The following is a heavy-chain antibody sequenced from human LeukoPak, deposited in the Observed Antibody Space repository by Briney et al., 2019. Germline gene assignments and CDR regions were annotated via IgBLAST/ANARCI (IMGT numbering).Heavy chain of an antibody. CDR3: ARRDQKKWLRLPGYFDY. CDR2: INHSGST. CDR1: GGSFSGYY. D-gene: IGHD5-12*01. J-gene: IGHJ4*02. V-gene: IGHV4-34*01. Sequence: PSETLSLTCAVYGGSFSGYYWSWIRQPPGKGLEWIGEINHSGSTNYNPSLKSRVTISVDTSKNQFSLKLSSVTAADTAVYYCARRDQKKWLRLPGYFDYWGQGTLVTVSS.